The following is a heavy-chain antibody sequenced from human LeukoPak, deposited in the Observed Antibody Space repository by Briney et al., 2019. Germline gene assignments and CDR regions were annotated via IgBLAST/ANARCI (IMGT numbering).Heavy chain of an antibody. CDR3: ARGMDGLRFGEISSDY. Sequence: GGSLRLSCAASGFTFSSYSMNWVRQAPGKGLEWVSSISSSSSYIYYADSVKGRFTISRDNAKNSLYLQLNSLRAEDTAVYYCARGMDGLRFGEISSDYWGQGTLVTVSS. CDR2: ISSSSSYI. J-gene: IGHJ4*02. D-gene: IGHD3-10*01. CDR1: GFTFSSYS. V-gene: IGHV3-21*01.